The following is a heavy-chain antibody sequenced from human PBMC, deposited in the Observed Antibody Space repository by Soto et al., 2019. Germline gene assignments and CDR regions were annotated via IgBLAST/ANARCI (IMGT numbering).Heavy chain of an antibody. J-gene: IGHJ4*02. V-gene: IGHV3-33*01. Sequence: QVQLVESGGGVVQPGRSLRLSCAASGFTFSSYGMHWVRQAPGKGLEWVAVIWYDGSNKYYADSVKGRFTISRDNSKNTLYLQMNSLRAEDKALYYCARGLQQLVRGTFDYWGQGTLVTVSS. CDR3: ARGLQQLVRGTFDY. D-gene: IGHD6-13*01. CDR2: IWYDGSNK. CDR1: GFTFSSYG.